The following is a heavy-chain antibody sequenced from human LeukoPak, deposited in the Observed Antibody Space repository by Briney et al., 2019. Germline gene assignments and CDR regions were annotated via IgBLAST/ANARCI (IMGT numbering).Heavy chain of an antibody. D-gene: IGHD3-16*02. CDR3: ARDHRSYGMDV. Sequence: PSETLSLTCTVSGASISSGGYYWSWIRQHPGKGLEWIGYIYYSGSTYYNPSLKSRVTISVDTSKNQFSLKLGSVTAADTAVYYCARDHRSYGMDVWGQGTTVTVSS. CDR2: IYYSGST. J-gene: IGHJ6*02. V-gene: IGHV4-31*03. CDR1: GASISSGGYY.